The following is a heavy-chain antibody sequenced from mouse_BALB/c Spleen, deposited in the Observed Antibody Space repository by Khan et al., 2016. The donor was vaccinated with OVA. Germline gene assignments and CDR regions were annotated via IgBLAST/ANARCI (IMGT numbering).Heavy chain of an antibody. D-gene: IGHD1-1*01. CDR3: ARGNYYGYYFDY. V-gene: IGHV3-2*02. Sequence: EVELVESGPGLVKPSQSLSLTCTVTGYSITSGYAWNWIRQFPGNKLEWMGYISYSGGTSYNPSLKSRISITRDTSKNQFFLQLNSVTTEDTATYYCARGNYYGYYFDYWGQRTPLTVSS. J-gene: IGHJ2*01. CDR2: ISYSGGT. CDR1: GYSITSGYA.